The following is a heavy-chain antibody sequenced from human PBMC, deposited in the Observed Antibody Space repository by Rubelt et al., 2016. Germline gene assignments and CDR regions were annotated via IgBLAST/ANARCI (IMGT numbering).Heavy chain of an antibody. CDR1: GFTFSSYW. Sequence: EVHLVESGGGLVQPGGSLRLSCAASGFTFSSYWMHWVRQAHGKGLVWVSRINSEGISTTYADSVKGRCTISRDNGKNTGYLQMNSLRAVATAVYYGAKGHSNLDYWGQGTLVTVSS. V-gene: IGHV3-74*01. D-gene: IGHD6-13*01. CDR3: AKGHSNLDY. CDR2: INSEGIST. J-gene: IGHJ4*02.